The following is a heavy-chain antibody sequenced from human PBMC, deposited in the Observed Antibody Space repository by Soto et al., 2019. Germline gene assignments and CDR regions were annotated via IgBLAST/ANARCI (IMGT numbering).Heavy chain of an antibody. Sequence: QVQLQESGPGLVKPSQTLSLTCTVSGGSISSGGYYWSWIRQHPGKGLEWIGYIYYSGSTYYNPSLKSRVTISEDTSKNQCALKLTSVTAADTAVYYCAGSDYYDTSGYYYRVDYWGQGTLVTVSS. CDR2: IYYSGST. CDR1: GGSISSGGYY. CDR3: AGSDYYDTSGYYYRVDY. J-gene: IGHJ4*02. D-gene: IGHD3-22*01. V-gene: IGHV4-31*03.